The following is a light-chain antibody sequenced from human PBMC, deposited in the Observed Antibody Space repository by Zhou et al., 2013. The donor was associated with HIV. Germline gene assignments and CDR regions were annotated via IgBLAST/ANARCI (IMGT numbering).Light chain of an antibody. CDR2: GAS. Sequence: DIQMTQSPSTVAASVGDRVTISCRASQDISTWLAWFQQKPGKTPSLLIYGASTLQRGVPSRFSGSGSGTDFTLTISSLQPEDVATYYCLQDYNYPWTFGQGTKVE. V-gene: IGKV1-12*01. CDR3: LQDYNYPWT. J-gene: IGKJ1*01. CDR1: QDISTW.